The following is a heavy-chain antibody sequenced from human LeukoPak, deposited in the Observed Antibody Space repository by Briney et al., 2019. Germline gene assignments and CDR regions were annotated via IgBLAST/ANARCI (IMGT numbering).Heavy chain of an antibody. V-gene: IGHV5-51*01. Sequence: GDSLQISCKVSGYHFTTYWIAGVGPKPGKGLEWVGMVFPGDSKTNYSPAFLGQVTMSVDKSIGAAYLQCRSPKASDTAMYFCASLNTTHYQFWGQGTLVSVSS. CDR1: GYHFTTYW. CDR2: VFPGDSKT. D-gene: IGHD1-26*01. CDR3: ASLNTTHYQF. J-gene: IGHJ4*02.